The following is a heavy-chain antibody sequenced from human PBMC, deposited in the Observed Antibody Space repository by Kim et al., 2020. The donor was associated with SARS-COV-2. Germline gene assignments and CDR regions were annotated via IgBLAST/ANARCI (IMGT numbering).Heavy chain of an antibody. J-gene: IGHJ4*02. CDR1: GGSISSSSYY. D-gene: IGHD6-6*01. V-gene: IGHV4-39*01. CDR2: IYYSGST. Sequence: SETLSLTCTVSGGSISSSSYYWGWIRQPPGKGLEWIGSIYYSGSTYYNPSLKSRVTISVDTSKNQFSLKLSSVTAADTAVYYCARRIAAPSVGDYFDYWGQGTLVTVSS. CDR3: ARRIAAPSVGDYFDY.